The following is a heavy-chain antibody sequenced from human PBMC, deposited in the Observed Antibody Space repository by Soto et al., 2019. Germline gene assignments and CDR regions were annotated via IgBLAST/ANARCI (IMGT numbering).Heavy chain of an antibody. J-gene: IGHJ5*02. CDR1: GFTFSSYA. Sequence: EVQLLESGGGLVQPGGSLRLSCAASGFTFSSYAMSWVRQAPGKGLEWVSAISGSGGSTYYADSVKGRFTISRDNSKNXQYLQMNSLGAEDTAVYYCAKDRSGSYYIGLDPFDPWGQGTLVTVSS. V-gene: IGHV3-23*01. CDR2: ISGSGGST. D-gene: IGHD3-10*01. CDR3: AKDRSGSYYIGLDPFDP.